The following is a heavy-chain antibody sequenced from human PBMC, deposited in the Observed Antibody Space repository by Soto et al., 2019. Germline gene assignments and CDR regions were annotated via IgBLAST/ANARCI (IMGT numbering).Heavy chain of an antibody. V-gene: IGHV5-51*01. Sequence: RGESMKISCKASSFNFATYWIGWVRQMPGKGLEWMGITYPSDSNTRYSPSFQGQVTISADKSISTAYLQWSSLKASDTAMYYCARRGLYCCYDVQGGFFDYCGHGSLVTASS. CDR1: SFNFATYW. J-gene: IGHJ4*01. CDR2: TYPSDSNT. CDR3: ARRGLYCCYDVQGGFFDY. D-gene: IGHD5-12*01.